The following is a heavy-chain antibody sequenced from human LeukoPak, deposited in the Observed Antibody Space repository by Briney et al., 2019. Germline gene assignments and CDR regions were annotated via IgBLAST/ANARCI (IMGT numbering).Heavy chain of an antibody. CDR1: GFIFSDYY. CDR3: ARDWSRRAAAGTGEALDY. CDR2: ISSSGSTM. J-gene: IGHJ4*02. V-gene: IGHV3-11*01. D-gene: IGHD6-13*01. Sequence: GGSLRLSCAASGFIFSDYYMSWIRQAPGKGLEWVSYISSSGSTMYYTDSVKGRFTISRDNAKDSLYLQMNSLRAEDTAVYYCARDWSRRAAAGTGEALDYWGQGTLVTVSS.